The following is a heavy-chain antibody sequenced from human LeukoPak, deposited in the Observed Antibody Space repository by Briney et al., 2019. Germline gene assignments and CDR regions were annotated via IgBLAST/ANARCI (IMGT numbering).Heavy chain of an antibody. Sequence: SETLSLTCTVSGGSIRSYYWSWIRQPPGKGLEWIGYIYYSGSTNYNPSLKSRVTISVDTSKKQFSLQVTSVSAADTAVYYCARGKGVIMSGHWGQGSLVVVSS. V-gene: IGHV4-59*12. J-gene: IGHJ4*02. CDR3: ARGKGVIMSGH. CDR1: GGSIRSYY. D-gene: IGHD3-10*01. CDR2: IYYSGST.